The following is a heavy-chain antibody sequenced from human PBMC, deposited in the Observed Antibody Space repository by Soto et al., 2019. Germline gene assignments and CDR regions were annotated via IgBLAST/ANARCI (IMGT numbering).Heavy chain of an antibody. Sequence: EVQLVESGGGVVKAGGSLRLSCEASGFRFTDVWMTWVRQAPGKGLEWVGRIKRKMDGETTEYSAPVKGRYSILRDDLKNTMFLQMNRLKSADTGVYYSAADAQCSSVDCPGACDIWGQGTMVIVSS. V-gene: IGHV3-15*01. CDR2: IKRKMDGETT. CDR1: GFRFTDVW. CDR3: AADAQCSSVDCPGACDI. J-gene: IGHJ3*02. D-gene: IGHD2-2*01.